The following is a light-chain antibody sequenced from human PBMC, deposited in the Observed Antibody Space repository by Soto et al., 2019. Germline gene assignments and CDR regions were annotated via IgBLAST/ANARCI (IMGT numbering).Light chain of an antibody. CDR1: SSDVGAYNF. CDR2: DVS. CDR3: CSYAGSYTVV. J-gene: IGLJ3*02. Sequence: QSVLTQPRSVSGSPGQSVTISCTGTSSDVGAYNFVSWYQQHPGRVPKLMIYDVSRRPSGVLDRFSGSKSGNTASLTISGLQADDEADYYCCSYAGSYTVVFGGGTKLTVL. V-gene: IGLV2-11*01.